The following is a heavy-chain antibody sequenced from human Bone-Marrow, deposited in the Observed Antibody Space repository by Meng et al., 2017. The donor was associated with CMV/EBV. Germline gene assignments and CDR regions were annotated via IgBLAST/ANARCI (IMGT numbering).Heavy chain of an antibody. Sequence: GESLKISCAASGFTFSSYAMHWVRQAPGKGLEWVAVISYDGSNKYYADSVKGRFTISRDNSKNTLYLQMNSLRAEDTAVYYCAREPGQLAGAHYYYYHGMDVWGQGTTVTVSS. CDR1: GFTFSSYA. CDR3: AREPGQLAGAHYYYYHGMDV. CDR2: ISYDGSNK. V-gene: IGHV3-30-3*01. D-gene: IGHD6-13*01. J-gene: IGHJ6*02.